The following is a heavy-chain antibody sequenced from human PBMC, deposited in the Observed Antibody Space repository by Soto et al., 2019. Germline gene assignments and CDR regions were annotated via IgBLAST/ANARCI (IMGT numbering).Heavy chain of an antibody. J-gene: IGHJ3*02. CDR3: ARDPTLASDI. V-gene: IGHV4-34*01. CDR2: INHSGST. CDR1: GGSFSGYY. Sequence: QVQLQQWGAGLLKPSETLSLTCADYGGSFSGYYWSWIRQPPGKGLEWIGEINHSGSTNYNPSLKSRVTISVDTSKNQFSLKLSSVTAADTAVYYCARDPTLASDIWGQGTMVTVSS.